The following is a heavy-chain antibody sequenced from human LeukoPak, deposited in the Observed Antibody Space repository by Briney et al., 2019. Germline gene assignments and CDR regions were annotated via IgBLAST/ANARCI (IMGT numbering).Heavy chain of an antibody. D-gene: IGHD3-10*01. Sequence: PSETLSLTCSVSGGSISYYYWSWIRHPPGKGLEWIGYSHDSGESNYNPSLQSRVIISRDTSKNQFSLNLMSVTAADTAVYYCAAPSHSGSYRAYWGQGTPVTVSS. V-gene: IGHV4-59*08. J-gene: IGHJ4*02. CDR2: SHDSGES. CDR1: GGSISYYY. CDR3: AAPSHSGSYRAY.